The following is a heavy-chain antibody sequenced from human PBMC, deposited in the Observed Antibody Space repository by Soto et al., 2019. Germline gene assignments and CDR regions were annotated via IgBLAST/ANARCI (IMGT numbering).Heavy chain of an antibody. V-gene: IGHV3-11*01. Sequence: VGSLRLSCAASGFTFSDYYMSWIRQAPGKGLEWVSYISSSGSTIYYADSVKGRFTISRDNAKNSLYLQMNSLRAEDTAVYYCASFGVAHIPSTWGQGTLVTVSS. CDR1: GFTFSDYY. J-gene: IGHJ5*02. CDR3: ASFGVAHIPST. D-gene: IGHD3-3*01. CDR2: ISSSGSTI.